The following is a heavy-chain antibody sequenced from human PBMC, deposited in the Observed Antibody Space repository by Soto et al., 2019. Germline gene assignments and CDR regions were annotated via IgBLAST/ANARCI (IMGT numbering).Heavy chain of an antibody. CDR3: ARRYGTSMDV. D-gene: IGHD5-18*01. CDR2: IYYSGST. Sequence: SETLSLTCTVSGGSINSGGNYWSWIRQHPGKGLEWIGYIYYSGSTNYNPSLKSRVTISVDTSKNQFSLKLSSVTAADTAVYYCARRYGTSMDVWGQGTTVTVSS. CDR1: GGSINSGGNY. J-gene: IGHJ6*02. V-gene: IGHV4-61*08.